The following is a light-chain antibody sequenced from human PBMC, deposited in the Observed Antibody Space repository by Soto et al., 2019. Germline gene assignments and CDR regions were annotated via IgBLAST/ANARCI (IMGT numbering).Light chain of an antibody. J-gene: IGLJ3*02. CDR2: EVS. CDR3: SSYTTGGTPV. CDR1: SSDVGGYNY. Sequence: QSALTQPASVSGSPGQTITISCTGTSSDVGGYNYLSWYQQHPGKAPKVMIYEVSNRPSGVSNRFSGSKSGNTASLTISGLQAEYEADYFGSSYTTGGTPVSGGGTKVTVL. V-gene: IGLV2-14*01.